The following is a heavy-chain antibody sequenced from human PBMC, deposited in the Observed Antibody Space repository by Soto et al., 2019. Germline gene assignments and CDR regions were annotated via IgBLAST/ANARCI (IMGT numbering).Heavy chain of an antibody. D-gene: IGHD2-2*01. CDR3: TTVYCSSTSCYAFGLIPTYYYYGMDV. CDR1: GFTFSNAW. Sequence: EVQLVESGGGLVKPGGSLRLSCAASGFTFSNAWMSWVRQAPGKGLEWVGRIKSKTDGGTTDYAAPVKGRFTISRDDSKNTLYLQMNSLKTDDTAVYYCTTVYCSSTSCYAFGLIPTYYYYGMDVWGQGTTVTVSS. CDR2: IKSKTDGGTT. J-gene: IGHJ6*02. V-gene: IGHV3-15*01.